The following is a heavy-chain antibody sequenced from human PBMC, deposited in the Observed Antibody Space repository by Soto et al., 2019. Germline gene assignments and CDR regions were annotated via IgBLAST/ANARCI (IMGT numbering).Heavy chain of an antibody. CDR2: IYYSGST. D-gene: IGHD3-9*01. V-gene: IGHV4-31*03. CDR1: GGSISSGGYY. J-gene: IGHJ6*02. Sequence: QVQLQESGPGLVKPSQTLSLTCTVSGGSISSGGYYWSWIRQHPGKGLEWIGYIYYSGSTYYNPSLKSRVTISVGTSKNQSSRKLSSVTAADTAVYYCARGRSYDILTGPYYYYGMDVWGQGTTVTVSS. CDR3: ARGRSYDILTGPYYYYGMDV.